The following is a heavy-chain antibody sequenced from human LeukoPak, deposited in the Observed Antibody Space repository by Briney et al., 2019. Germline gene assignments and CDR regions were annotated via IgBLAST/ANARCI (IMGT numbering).Heavy chain of an antibody. CDR2: ISAYNGNT. CDR1: GYTFTSYG. Sequence: ASVKVSCKASGYTFTSYGISWVRQAPGQGLEWMGWISAYNGNTNYAQKLQGRVTMTTDTSTSTAYMELRSLRSDDTAVYYCARDHPVYSSSWYDYWGQGTLATVSS. J-gene: IGHJ4*02. D-gene: IGHD6-13*01. V-gene: IGHV1-18*01. CDR3: ARDHPVYSSSWYDY.